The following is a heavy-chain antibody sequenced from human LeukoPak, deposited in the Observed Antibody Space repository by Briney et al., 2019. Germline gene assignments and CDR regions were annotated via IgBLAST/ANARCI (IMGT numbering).Heavy chain of an antibody. J-gene: IGHJ4*02. V-gene: IGHV4-31*03. Sequence: SETLSLTCTVSGASISSGGNYWRWLRQHPGKGLEWIGYIYYSGSTYYNPSLKSRLTISVDTSNNQFSLKLSSVTAADTAVYYCARWGNSGYASGYFDYWGQGTLVTVSS. CDR3: ARWGNSGYASGYFDY. D-gene: IGHD5-12*01. CDR2: IYYSGST. CDR1: GASISSGGNY.